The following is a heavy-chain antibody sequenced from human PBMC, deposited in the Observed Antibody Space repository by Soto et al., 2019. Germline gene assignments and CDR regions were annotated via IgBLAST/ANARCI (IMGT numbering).Heavy chain of an antibody. CDR2: IYYSGST. CDR1: GDSISSSY. Sequence: QVQLQESGPGLVEPSETLSLTCSVSGDSISSSYWSWIRQPPGKGLEWIGYIYYSGSTNYNPSLKSRVTLSLATSKNQFSLKVSSVTAADTAVYYCARGYDWFDPWGQGTLVTVSS. D-gene: IGHD5-12*01. V-gene: IGHV4-59*01. CDR3: ARGYDWFDP. J-gene: IGHJ5*02.